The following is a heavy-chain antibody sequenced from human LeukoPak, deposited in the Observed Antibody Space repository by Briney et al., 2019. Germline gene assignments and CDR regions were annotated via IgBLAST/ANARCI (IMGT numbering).Heavy chain of an antibody. CDR1: GGSLSGYY. CDR2: INHSGST. Sequence: SGTLSLTCAVYGGSLSGYYWSWIRQPPGKGLEWIGEINHSGSTNYNPSLKSRVTISVDTSKNQFSLKLSSVTAADTAVYYCARGLSYDYVWGSCRRPKYFDYWGQGTLVTVSS. CDR3: ARGLSYDYVWGSCRRPKYFDY. D-gene: IGHD3-16*02. J-gene: IGHJ4*02. V-gene: IGHV4-34*01.